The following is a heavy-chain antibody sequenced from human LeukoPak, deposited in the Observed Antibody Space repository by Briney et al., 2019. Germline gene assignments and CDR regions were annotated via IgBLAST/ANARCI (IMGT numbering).Heavy chain of an antibody. CDR1: GGSFSGYY. CDR3: ARGSSWYRPLDY. Sequence: PSETLSLTCAVYGGSFSGYYWSWIRQPPGKGLEWIGEINHSGSTNYNPSLKSRVTISVDTPKNQFSLKLSSVTAADTAVYYCARGSSWYRPLDYWGQGTLVTVSS. V-gene: IGHV4-34*01. J-gene: IGHJ4*02. CDR2: INHSGST. D-gene: IGHD6-13*01.